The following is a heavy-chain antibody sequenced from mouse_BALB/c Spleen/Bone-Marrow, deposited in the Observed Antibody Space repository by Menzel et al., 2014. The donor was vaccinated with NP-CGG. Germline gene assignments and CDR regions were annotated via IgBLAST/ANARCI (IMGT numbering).Heavy chain of an antibody. V-gene: IGHV1-31*01. J-gene: IGHJ4*01. CDR2: INPYNGAT. Sequence: VQLQQSGPELVKPGASAKISCKPSGYSFTGYFIHWVKQSHVKSLEWIGHINPYNGATNYNQNFKDKASLTVDKSSSTAYMELHSLTSEDSAVYYCARRRGNYEVDYWGQGTSVTVSS. CDR3: ARRRGNYEVDY. D-gene: IGHD2-1*01. CDR1: GYSFTGYF.